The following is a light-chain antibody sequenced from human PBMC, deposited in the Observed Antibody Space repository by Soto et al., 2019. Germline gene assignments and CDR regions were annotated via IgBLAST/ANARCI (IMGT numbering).Light chain of an antibody. CDR3: SSYTSSSTLVV. CDR2: DVS. CDR1: SSDVGGYNY. V-gene: IGLV2-14*01. Sequence: QLVLTQPASVSGSPGQSITISCTGTSSDVGGYNYVSWYQQHPGKAPKLMIYDVSYRPSGVSNRFSGSKSGNTASLTISGLQAEDEADYYCSSYTSSSTLVVFGGGTKLTVL. J-gene: IGLJ2*01.